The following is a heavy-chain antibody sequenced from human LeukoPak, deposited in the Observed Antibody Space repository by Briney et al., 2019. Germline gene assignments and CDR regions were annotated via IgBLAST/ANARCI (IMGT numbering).Heavy chain of an antibody. CDR1: GFTFSSYD. Sequence: GGSLRLSCAASGFTFSSYDMGWVRQAPGKGLEWVSLISASGDTTYYADSVGGGITISRDNYENTLYMKMNSRREEDTAVYYCAKRYCTSTSCSFFDSWGQGTLVTVSS. V-gene: IGHV3-23*01. CDR3: AKRYCTSTSCSFFDS. CDR2: ISASGDTT. D-gene: IGHD2-2*01. J-gene: IGHJ4*02.